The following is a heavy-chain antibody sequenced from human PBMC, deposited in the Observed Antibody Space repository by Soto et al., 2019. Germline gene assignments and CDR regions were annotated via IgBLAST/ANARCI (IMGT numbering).Heavy chain of an antibody. J-gene: IGHJ3*02. CDR1: GGSISSSSYY. CDR3: ASQGEAVAPYFDI. V-gene: IGHV4-39*01. Sequence: SETLSLTCTVSGGSISSSSYYWGCIRQPPGKGLEWIGSIYCSGSTYYNPSLKSRVTTSVDTSKNLFSLKLSSVTVADTAVYYCASQGEAVAPYFDIWGQGTMVTVSS. CDR2: IYCSGST. D-gene: IGHD6-19*01.